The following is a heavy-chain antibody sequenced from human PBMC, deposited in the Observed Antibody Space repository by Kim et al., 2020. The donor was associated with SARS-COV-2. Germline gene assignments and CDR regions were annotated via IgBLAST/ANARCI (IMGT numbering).Heavy chain of an antibody. V-gene: IGHV3-53*04. CDR1: GFTVSSNY. D-gene: IGHD2-15*01. J-gene: IGHJ6*02. CDR3: ARGPVVAATPWSSYGRGHDYYGMDV. Sequence: GGSLRLSCAASGFTVSSNYMSWVRQAPGKGLEWVSVIYSGGSTYYADSVKGRFTISRHNSKNTLYLQMNSLRAEDTAVYYCARGPVVAATPWSSYGRGHDYYGMDVWGQGTTVTVSS. CDR2: IYSGGST.